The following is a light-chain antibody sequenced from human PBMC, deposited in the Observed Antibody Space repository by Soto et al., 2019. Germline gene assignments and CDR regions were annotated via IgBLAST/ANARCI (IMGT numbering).Light chain of an antibody. J-gene: IGLJ1*01. CDR1: SSDVGGYNY. CDR2: EVS. CDR3: SSYTSSSTLV. Sequence: QSALTQPASVSGSPGQSITISCTGTSSDVGGYNYVSWYQQHPGKAPKLMIYEVSNRPSGVFNRFSGSKSGNTASLTISGLQAEDEADYYCSSYTSSSTLVFGTGTKATVL. V-gene: IGLV2-14*01.